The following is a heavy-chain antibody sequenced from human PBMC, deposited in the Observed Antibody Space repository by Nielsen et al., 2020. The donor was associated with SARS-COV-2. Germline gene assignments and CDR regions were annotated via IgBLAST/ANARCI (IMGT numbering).Heavy chain of an antibody. Sequence: GESLKISCAASGFTFSSYWMSWVRQAPGKGLEWVANIKQDGSEKYYVDSVKGRFTISRDNAENSLSLQMNSLRAEDTAVYYCAKELAVTSGLDYWGQGTLVTVSS. D-gene: IGHD4-17*01. J-gene: IGHJ4*02. CDR3: AKELAVTSGLDY. CDR2: IKQDGSEK. CDR1: GFTFSSYW. V-gene: IGHV3-7*01.